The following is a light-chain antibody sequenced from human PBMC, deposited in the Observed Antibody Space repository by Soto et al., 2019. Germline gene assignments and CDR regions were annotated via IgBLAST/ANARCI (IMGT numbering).Light chain of an antibody. J-gene: IGKJ1*01. CDR1: RSVDTD. V-gene: IGKV3-15*01. Sequence: EILMTQSPATLSVSPGDSATLSCRASRSVDTDLAWYQQKPGQAPRLLVFATSARATGVPDRFRGSRSGTDFTLTISSLQPEDSATYYCHQYYNRLPWTFGQGTKVDIK. CDR2: ATS. CDR3: HQYYNRLPWT.